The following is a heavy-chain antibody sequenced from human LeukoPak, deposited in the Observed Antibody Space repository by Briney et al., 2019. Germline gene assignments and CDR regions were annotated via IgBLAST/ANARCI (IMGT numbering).Heavy chain of an antibody. CDR2: IYYSGRT. J-gene: IGHJ4*02. CDR1: GGSISSYY. V-gene: IGHV4-59*01. CDR3: AGAGYGSGSPQLD. D-gene: IGHD3-10*01. Sequence: SETLSLTCTVSGGSISSYYWSWIRQPPGKGLEWIGYIYYSGRTNYNPSLKSRVTISVDTSKNQFSLKLSSVTAADTAVYYCAGAGYGSGSPQLDWGQGTLVTVSS.